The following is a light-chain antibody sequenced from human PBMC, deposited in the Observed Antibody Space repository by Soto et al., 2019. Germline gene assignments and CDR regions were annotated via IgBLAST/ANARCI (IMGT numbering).Light chain of an antibody. Sequence: EIVFTQSPGTLSFSPGERATLSCRASQSVSSSYLAWYQQKPGQAPRLLIYGTSNRATGIPDRFSGSGSGTDFTLTISRLEPEDLGVYYCQQYSSSLRTFGQGTKVDIK. J-gene: IGKJ1*01. CDR3: QQYSSSLRT. CDR1: QSVSSSY. V-gene: IGKV3-20*01. CDR2: GTS.